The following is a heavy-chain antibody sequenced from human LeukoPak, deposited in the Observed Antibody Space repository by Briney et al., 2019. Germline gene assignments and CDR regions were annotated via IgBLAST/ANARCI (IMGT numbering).Heavy chain of an antibody. CDR3: ASSVTAGRFYFDY. D-gene: IGHD6-13*01. Sequence: SVKVSCKASGGTFSSYAISWVRQAPGQGLEWMGGIIPIFGTANYAQKFQGRVTITADESTSTAYMELSSLRSEDPAVYYCASSVTAGRFYFDYWGQGTLVTVSS. CDR1: GGTFSSYA. CDR2: IIPIFGTA. V-gene: IGHV1-69*01. J-gene: IGHJ4*02.